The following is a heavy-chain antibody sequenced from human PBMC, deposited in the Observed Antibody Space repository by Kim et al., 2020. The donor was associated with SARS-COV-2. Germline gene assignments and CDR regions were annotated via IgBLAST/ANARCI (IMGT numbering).Heavy chain of an antibody. CDR3: TKDVLAGGADV. D-gene: IGHD3-3*02. Sequence: IGYADAVKRRFTTSIDNAKDSLYLQMNSLRPEDTALYYCTKDVLAGGADVWGQGTAVIVSS. CDR2: I. V-gene: IGHV3-9*01. J-gene: IGHJ6*02.